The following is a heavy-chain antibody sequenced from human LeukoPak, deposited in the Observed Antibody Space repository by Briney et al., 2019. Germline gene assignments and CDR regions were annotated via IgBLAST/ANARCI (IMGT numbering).Heavy chain of an antibody. CDR2: IYSGGST. D-gene: IGHD3-3*01. CDR3: AKDLANGVVPDY. Sequence: GGSLRLSCAASGFTVSSNYMNWVRQAPGKGLEWVSVIYSGGSTYYADSVKGRFTISRDNSKNTLYLQMNSLRAEDTAVYYCAKDLANGVVPDYWGQGTLVTVSS. V-gene: IGHV3-66*01. CDR1: GFTVSSNY. J-gene: IGHJ4*02.